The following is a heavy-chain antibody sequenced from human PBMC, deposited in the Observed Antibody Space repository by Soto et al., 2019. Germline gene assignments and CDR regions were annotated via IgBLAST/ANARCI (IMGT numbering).Heavy chain of an antibody. D-gene: IGHD2-15*01. V-gene: IGHV6-1*01. CDR2: AYYRSRWRY. CDR3: ARDPPDFNSGFDY. Sequence: PSPTLSLTFAICGDSVSNNGATWNCIRQSPSRGLEWLGRAYYRSRWRYDYATSVRGRITINPDTSKNQFSLQLNSVTPEDTAVYYCARDPPDFNSGFDYWGQGTPVTVSS. CDR1: GDSVSNNGAT. J-gene: IGHJ4*02.